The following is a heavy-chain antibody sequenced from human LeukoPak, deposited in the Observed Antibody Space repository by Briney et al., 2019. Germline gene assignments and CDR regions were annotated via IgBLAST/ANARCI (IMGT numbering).Heavy chain of an antibody. Sequence: GGSLRLSCAASGFTFSSYSMNWVRQVPGKGLEWVSSISGSSSYIYYADSVKGRFTISRDNAKNSLYLQMNSLRAGDTALYYCARADSNIAARRIGFDYWGQGTLVTVSS. D-gene: IGHD6-6*01. CDR3: ARADSNIAARRIGFDY. V-gene: IGHV3-21*01. CDR1: GFTFSSYS. CDR2: ISGSSSYI. J-gene: IGHJ4*02.